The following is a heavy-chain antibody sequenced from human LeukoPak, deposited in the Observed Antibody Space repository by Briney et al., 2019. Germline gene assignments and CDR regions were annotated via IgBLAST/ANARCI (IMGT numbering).Heavy chain of an antibody. D-gene: IGHD1-14*01. J-gene: IGHJ5*02. CDR2: INHSGST. CDR3: ARGPYPNPRA. Sequence: SETLSLTCTVSGGSMSSYYWSWIRQPPGKGLEWIGEINHSGSTNFNPSLKSRVTISIDTSKNQFSLKLSSVTAADTAVYYCARGPYPNPRAWGQGTLVTVSS. V-gene: IGHV4-34*01. CDR1: GGSMSSYY.